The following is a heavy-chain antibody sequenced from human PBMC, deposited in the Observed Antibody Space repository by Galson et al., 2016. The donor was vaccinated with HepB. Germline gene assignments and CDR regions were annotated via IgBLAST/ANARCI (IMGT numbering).Heavy chain of an antibody. V-gene: IGHV1-3*01. D-gene: IGHD1-26*01. CDR2: INAGNGNR. J-gene: IGHJ4*02. CDR1: GYTFNSYI. Sequence: AVKVSCKASGYTFNSYIMHLVRQAPGQRLEWLGWINAGNGNRKYSQKLQARVTITRDTSASTAYMELSSLRSEDTAVFYCATRAGASTYWGQGTLVTVSS. CDR3: ATRAGASTY.